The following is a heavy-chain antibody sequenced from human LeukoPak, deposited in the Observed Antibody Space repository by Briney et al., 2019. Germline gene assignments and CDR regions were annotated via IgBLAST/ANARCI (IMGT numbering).Heavy chain of an antibody. J-gene: IGHJ4*02. Sequence: GGSLRLSCAASGFTFSSYWMSWVRQAPGKGLEWVANIKQDGSEKYYVDSVKGRFTISRDNAKNSLYLQMNSLRAEDTAVYYCARDLDCDPNYFDYWGQGTLVTVSS. D-gene: IGHD3-9*01. V-gene: IGHV3-7*01. CDR1: GFTFSSYW. CDR3: ARDLDCDPNYFDY. CDR2: IKQDGSEK.